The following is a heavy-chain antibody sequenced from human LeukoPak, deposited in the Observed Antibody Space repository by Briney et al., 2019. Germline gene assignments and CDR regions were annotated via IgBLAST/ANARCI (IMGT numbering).Heavy chain of an antibody. J-gene: IGHJ3*02. D-gene: IGHD1-14*01. V-gene: IGHV5-51*01. Sequence: GESLKIPGKGSGYLFTSYWVAWARQMPGQGLECVWIIYLRDSVTIYSTSFQGQANISADKSINTAYLRWSGLKASDTAVYYCARHVTTASAARGFDIWGQGTMVTVSS. CDR3: ARHVTTASAARGFDI. CDR2: IYLRDSVT. CDR1: GYLFTSYW.